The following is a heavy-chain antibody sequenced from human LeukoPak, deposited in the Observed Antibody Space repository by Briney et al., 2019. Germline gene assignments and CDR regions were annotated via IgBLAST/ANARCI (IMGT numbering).Heavy chain of an antibody. V-gene: IGHV3-11*06. CDR1: GFTFSDYY. Sequence: GGSLRLSCAASGFTFSDYYMSWIRRAPGKGLEWASYISSSSSYTNYADSVRGRFTISRDNAKNSLYLQMNSLRAEDTAVYYCARDLREFDSSGYYLDYWGQGTLVTVSS. D-gene: IGHD3-22*01. CDR2: ISSSSSYT. CDR3: ARDLREFDSSGYYLDY. J-gene: IGHJ4*02.